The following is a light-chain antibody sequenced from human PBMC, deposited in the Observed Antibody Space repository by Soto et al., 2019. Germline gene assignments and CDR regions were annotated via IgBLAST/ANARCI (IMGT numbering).Light chain of an antibody. Sequence: EIVMTQSPRSLPVTPGEPASISCKSSQSLLRSNGENCLVWYLQRPGQSPQLLIHLGSSRAAGVPDRFSGSGSGTDFTLRISRVEAEDVGIYYCMQALESPVTFGGGTKVEIK. V-gene: IGKV2-28*01. CDR3: MQALESPVT. CDR1: QSLLRSNGENC. J-gene: IGKJ4*01. CDR2: LGS.